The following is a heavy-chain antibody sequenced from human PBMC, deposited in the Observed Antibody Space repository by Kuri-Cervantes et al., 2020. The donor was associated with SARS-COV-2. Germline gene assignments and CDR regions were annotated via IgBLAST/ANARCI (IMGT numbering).Heavy chain of an antibody. CDR2: IRSSSSII. CDR3: ARVDPRTDAYNHYYYGMDV. Sequence: GESLKISCAASGFSFSSYWMHWVRQAPGKGLEWVSYIRSSSSIIYYADSVKGRFTVSRDNVKNSLYLQMNSLRAEDTAVYFCARVDPRTDAYNHYYYGMDVWGQGTTVTVSS. CDR1: GFSFSSYW. V-gene: IGHV3-48*01. J-gene: IGHJ6*02. D-gene: IGHD5-24*01.